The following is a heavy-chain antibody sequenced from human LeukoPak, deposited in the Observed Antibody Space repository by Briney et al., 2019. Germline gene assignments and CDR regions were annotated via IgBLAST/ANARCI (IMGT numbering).Heavy chain of an antibody. Sequence: GGSLRLSCAASGFTFSSYWMHWVRQAPGKGLVWVSRIKTDGSSTSYADSVKGRFTISRDNSKNSLYLQMNSLRTEDTALYYCAKDIRPREYYGSGSFDYWGQGTLVTVSS. CDR1: GFTFSSYW. CDR3: AKDIRPREYYGSGSFDY. J-gene: IGHJ4*02. D-gene: IGHD3-10*01. V-gene: IGHV3-74*01. CDR2: IKTDGSST.